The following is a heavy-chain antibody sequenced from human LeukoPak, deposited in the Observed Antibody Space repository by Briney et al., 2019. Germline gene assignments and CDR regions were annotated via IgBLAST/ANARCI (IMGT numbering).Heavy chain of an antibody. CDR3: ARGLGDGSGSYWGYYYYYMDV. CDR1: GGSFSGYY. J-gene: IGHJ6*03. V-gene: IGHV4-34*01. CDR2: INHSGST. D-gene: IGHD3-10*01. Sequence: SETLSLTCAVYGGSFSGYYWSWIRQSPGKGLEWIGEINHSGSTNYNPSLKSRVTISVDTSKNQLSLKLSSVTAADTAVYYCARGLGDGSGSYWGYYYYYMDVWGKGTTVTVSS.